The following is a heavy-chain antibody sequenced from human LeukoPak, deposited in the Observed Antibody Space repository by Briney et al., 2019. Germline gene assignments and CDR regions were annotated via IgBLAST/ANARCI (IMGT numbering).Heavy chain of an antibody. J-gene: IGHJ6*02. Sequence: ASVKVSCKASGYTFTGYYMHWVRQAPGQGLEWMGWINPNSGGTNYAQKFQGRVTMTRDTSISTAYMELSRLRSDDTAVYYCARGYLTGYYINYYYGMDVWGQGTTVTVSS. D-gene: IGHD3-9*01. V-gene: IGHV1-2*02. CDR3: ARGYLTGYYINYYYGMDV. CDR1: GYTFTGYY. CDR2: INPNSGGT.